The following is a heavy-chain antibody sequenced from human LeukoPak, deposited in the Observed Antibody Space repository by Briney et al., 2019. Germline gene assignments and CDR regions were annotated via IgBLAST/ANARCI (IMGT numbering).Heavy chain of an antibody. CDR2: ISYDGSNK. Sequence: GGSLRLSRADSGLIFSDYNMHWVRPAPRKGLEWVAVISYDGSNKYYADSVKGRFTISRDNSKNTLYLQMNSLRAEDTAVYYCANDPASGWGYYFDYWGQGTLVTVSS. CDR3: ANDPASGWGYYFDY. V-gene: IGHV3-30*18. CDR1: GLIFSDYN. D-gene: IGHD6-19*01. J-gene: IGHJ4*02.